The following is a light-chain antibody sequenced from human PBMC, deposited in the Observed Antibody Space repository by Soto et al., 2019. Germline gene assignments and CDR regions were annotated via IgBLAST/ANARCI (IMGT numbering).Light chain of an antibody. V-gene: IGLV2-18*01. CDR1: IDDVTAYYR. J-gene: IGLJ1*01. CDR3: RVYTRTSTYV. Sequence: QSALTQPPSVSGSPGQSVTISCSGTIDDVTAYYRVSWYQQTPGTAPKLIIYDVSNRPPGVPDRFSGSRSGNTASLTISGLQAEDEGDYSCRVYTRTSTYVFGPGTKLTVL. CDR2: DVS.